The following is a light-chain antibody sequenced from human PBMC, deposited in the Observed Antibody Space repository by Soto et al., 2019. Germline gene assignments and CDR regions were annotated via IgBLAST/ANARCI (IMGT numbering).Light chain of an antibody. J-gene: IGKJ1*01. CDR2: AAS. Sequence: EIELTQSPCTLSLSPGERATLHCRASQSVRNNYLAWYQQRPGQAPRLLIYAASSRATGIPDRFSGSGSGTDFTLTISRLEPEDFAVYYCQQYGTSPRTFGQGTKVDI. V-gene: IGKV3-20*01. CDR1: QSVRNNY. CDR3: QQYGTSPRT.